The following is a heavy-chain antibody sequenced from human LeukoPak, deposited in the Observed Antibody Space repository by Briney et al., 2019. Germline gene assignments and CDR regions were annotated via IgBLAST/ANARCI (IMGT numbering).Heavy chain of an antibody. CDR3: AKYFSPGIAVAGTEPFDY. V-gene: IGHV3-23*01. D-gene: IGHD6-19*01. J-gene: IGHJ4*02. CDR2: ISGSGGST. Sequence: GGSLRLSCAASGFTLSSYAMSWVRQAPGKGLEWVSAISGSGGSTYYADSVKGRFTISRDNSKNTLYLQMNSLRAEDTAVYYCAKYFSPGIAVAGTEPFDYWGQGTLVTVSS. CDR1: GFTLSSYA.